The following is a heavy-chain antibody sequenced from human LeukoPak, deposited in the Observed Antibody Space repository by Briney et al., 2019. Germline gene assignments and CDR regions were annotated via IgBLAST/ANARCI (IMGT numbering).Heavy chain of an antibody. V-gene: IGHV1-2*02. CDR1: GYTFTGYY. CDR3: VTAPTSSGRLLSVDY. D-gene: IGHD2/OR15-2a*01. CDR2: INPNSGGT. Sequence: ASVKVSCKASGYTFTGYYMHWVRRAPGQGLEWMGWINPNSGGTNYAQKFQGRVTMTRDTSISTAYMELSRLRSDDTAVYYCVTAPTSSGRLLSVDYWGQGTLVTVSS. J-gene: IGHJ4*02.